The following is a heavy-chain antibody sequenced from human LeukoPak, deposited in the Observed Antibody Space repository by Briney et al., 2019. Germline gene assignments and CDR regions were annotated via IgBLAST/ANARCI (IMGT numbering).Heavy chain of an antibody. Sequence: PGGSLRLSCAASGFTFSSYSMNWVRQAPGKGLEWVSSISSSSSYIYYADSVKGRFTISRDNSKNTLYLQMNSLRAEDTAVYYCAKGAGYCSGGSCYYISVTLGDAFDIWGQGTMVTVSS. CDR2: ISSSSSYI. CDR3: AKGAGYCSGGSCYYISVTLGDAFDI. CDR1: GFTFSSYS. V-gene: IGHV3-21*04. J-gene: IGHJ3*02. D-gene: IGHD2-15*01.